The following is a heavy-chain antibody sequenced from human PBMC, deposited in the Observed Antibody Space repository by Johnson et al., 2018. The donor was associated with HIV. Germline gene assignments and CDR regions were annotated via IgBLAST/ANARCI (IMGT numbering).Heavy chain of an antibody. D-gene: IGHD1-7*01. Sequence: VQLVESGGVVVQPGGSLRLSCAASGFTFDDYTMHWVRQAPGKGLEWVSLISWDGGSTYYADSVKGRFTISRDNSKTPLYLQMNSLRAEDTAVYYCARDPPGTTAGAFDIWGQGTMVTVSS. CDR2: ISWDGGST. J-gene: IGHJ3*02. CDR3: ARDPPGTTAGAFDI. CDR1: GFTFDDYT. V-gene: IGHV3-43*01.